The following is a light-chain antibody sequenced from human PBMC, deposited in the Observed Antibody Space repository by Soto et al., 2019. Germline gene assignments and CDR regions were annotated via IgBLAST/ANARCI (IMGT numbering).Light chain of an antibody. V-gene: IGKV1-5*01. CDR3: QQYSSYSAWT. Sequence: DVQMIQSPSTLSASIGERITISCRANQSISNFLAWYQQKPGKAPKLLIYDASTLESGVPSRFRGSGSGTEFTLTIRSLQPDDIATYYCQQYSSYSAWTFGEGTKVDIK. CDR1: QSISNF. J-gene: IGKJ1*01. CDR2: DAS.